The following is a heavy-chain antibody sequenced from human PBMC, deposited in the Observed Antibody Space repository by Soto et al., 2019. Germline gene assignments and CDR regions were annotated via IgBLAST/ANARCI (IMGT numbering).Heavy chain of an antibody. CDR3: ARDHWELFNWFEP. CDR1: GGSISSGDYY. J-gene: IGHJ5*02. D-gene: IGHD1-26*01. V-gene: IGHV4-30-4*01. CDR2: IYYSGST. Sequence: SETLSLTCTVSGGSISSGDYYWSWIRQPPGKGLEWIGYIYYSGSTYYNPSLKSRVTISVDTSKNQFSLKLSSVTAADTAVYYCARDHWELFNWFEPWGQGTLVTVSS.